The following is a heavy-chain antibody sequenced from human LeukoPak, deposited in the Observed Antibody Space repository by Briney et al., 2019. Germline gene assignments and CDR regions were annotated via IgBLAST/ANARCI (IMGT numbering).Heavy chain of an antibody. J-gene: IGHJ6*03. CDR1: GGSISSYY. CDR2: IYYSGST. CDR3: ASLTTVTPYYYYMDV. V-gene: IGHV4-59*12. Sequence: SETLSLTCTVSGGSISSYYWSWIRQPPGKGLEWIGYIYYSGSTNYNPSLKSRVTISVDTSKNQFSLKLSSVTAADTAVYYCASLTTVTPYYYYMDVWGKGTTVTVSS. D-gene: IGHD4-11*01.